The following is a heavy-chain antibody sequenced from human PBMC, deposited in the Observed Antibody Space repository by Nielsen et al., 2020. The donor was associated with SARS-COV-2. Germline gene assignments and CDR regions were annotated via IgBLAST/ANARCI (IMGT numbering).Heavy chain of an antibody. V-gene: IGHV3-30*03. CDR2: ISYDGSNK. J-gene: IGHJ4*02. CDR3: ARGFDWNYGPFDY. D-gene: IGHD1-7*01. Sequence: GGSLRLSCAASGFTFSSYGMHWVRQAPGKGLEWVAVISYDGSNKYYADSVKGRFTISRDNSKNTLYLQMNSLRAEDTAVYYCARGFDWNYGPFDYWGQGTLVTVSS. CDR1: GFTFSSYG.